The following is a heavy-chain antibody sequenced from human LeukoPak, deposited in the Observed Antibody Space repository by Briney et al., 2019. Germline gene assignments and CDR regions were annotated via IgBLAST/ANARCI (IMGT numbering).Heavy chain of an antibody. CDR1: GGSISGYY. J-gene: IGHJ4*02. D-gene: IGHD3-3*01. V-gene: IGHV4-4*07. CDR3: ARALQDFWSGYLFDY. CDR2: IYTSGST. Sequence: SETLSLTCTVSGGSISGYYWSWIRQPAGKGLEWIGRIYTSGSTNYNPSLKSRVTMSVDTSQNQFSLKLSSVTAADTAVYYCARALQDFWSGYLFDYWGQGTLVTVSS.